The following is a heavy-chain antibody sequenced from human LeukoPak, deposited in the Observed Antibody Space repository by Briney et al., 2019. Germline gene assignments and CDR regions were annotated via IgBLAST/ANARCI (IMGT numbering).Heavy chain of an antibody. V-gene: IGHV3-23*01. CDR3: AHGAMYQLDY. J-gene: IGHJ4*02. CDR1: GFSFSSHG. CDR2: IIGGAGST. Sequence: GGSLRLSCAASGFSFSSHGMSWLRQAPGKWLEWVSGIIGGAGSTYYADSVKGRFTISGDNSKNTLFLQMNSLRAEDTAVYYCAHGAMYQLDYWGQGTLVTVSS. D-gene: IGHD2-2*01.